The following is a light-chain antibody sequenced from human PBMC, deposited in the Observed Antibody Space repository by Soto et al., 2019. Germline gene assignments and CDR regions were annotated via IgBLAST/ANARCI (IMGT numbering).Light chain of an antibody. J-gene: IGKJ4*01. V-gene: IGKV1-39*01. CDR1: HSISSY. CDR3: QQSYNTPIA. Sequence: DIQMTQSPSSLSAFVGDRVTITCRASHSISSYLKWYQQKPEKAPRFLIYAASNLHSGGPSRFSGSGSGTDFTLTISSLQPEDFAIYYCQQSYNTPIAFGGGTKVE. CDR2: AAS.